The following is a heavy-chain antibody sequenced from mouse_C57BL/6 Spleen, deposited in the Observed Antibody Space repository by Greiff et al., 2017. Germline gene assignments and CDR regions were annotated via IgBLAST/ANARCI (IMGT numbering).Heavy chain of an antibody. CDR1: GFSLTSYG. Sequence: QVQLQQSGPGLVQPSQSLSITCTVSGFSLTSYGVHWVRQSPGKGLEWLGVIWSGGSTDYNAAFISRLGISKDNSKSQVFFKMNSLKADDTAIYYCAVYYSNYEDYYAMDYWGQGTSVTVSS. D-gene: IGHD2-5*01. CDR3: AVYYSNYEDYYAMDY. CDR2: IWSGGST. V-gene: IGHV2-2*01. J-gene: IGHJ4*01.